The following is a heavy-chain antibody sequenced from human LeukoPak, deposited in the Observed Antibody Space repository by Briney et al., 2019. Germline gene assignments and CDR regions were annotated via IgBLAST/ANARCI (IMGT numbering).Heavy chain of an antibody. Sequence: SETLSLTPAVYRGPFCGFNWGCIAHPPGKGREWCGEINHSGSTNYNPSLKSRLTISVDTSKNQFSLKLSSVTAADTAVYYCARHARIAVALRKRYYIDDWGKGTPVTVSS. CDR2: INHSGST. CDR3: ARHARIAVALRKRYYIDD. J-gene: IGHJ4*01. V-gene: IGHV4-34*01. D-gene: IGHD6-19*01. CDR1: RGPFCGFN.